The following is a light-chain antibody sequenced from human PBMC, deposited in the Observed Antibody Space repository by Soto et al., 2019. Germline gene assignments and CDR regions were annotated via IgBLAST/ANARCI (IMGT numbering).Light chain of an antibody. CDR1: QSVGDF. V-gene: IGKV3-11*01. CDR3: QQRSDWPT. CDR2: DAS. J-gene: IGKJ4*01. Sequence: EIVLTQSPATLSSSPGDTVTISCRASQSVGDFLAWYPQKPGQAPRLLIHDASDRATAIPSRLSGGGSGTDFTLSISNLQPEDFAVYYCQQRSDWPTCGGGTRVEIK.